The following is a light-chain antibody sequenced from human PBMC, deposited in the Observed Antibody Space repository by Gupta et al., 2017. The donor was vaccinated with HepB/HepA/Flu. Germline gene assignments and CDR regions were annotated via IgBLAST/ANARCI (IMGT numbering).Light chain of an antibody. V-gene: IGLV3-19*01. CDR2: GKN. CDR3: NSRDTQKV. Sequence: SSELTQDPAVSVALGQTVRITCQGDSLRSYYASWYQQKPGQDPVLVIYGKNNRPSGIPDRFSGSSSGNTASLTITGAQAEDEADYYCNSRDTQKVFGGGTKLTVL. CDR1: SLRSYY. J-gene: IGLJ2*01.